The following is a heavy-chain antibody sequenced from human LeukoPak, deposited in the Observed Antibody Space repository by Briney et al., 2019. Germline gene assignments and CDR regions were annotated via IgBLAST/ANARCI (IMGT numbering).Heavy chain of an antibody. V-gene: IGHV3-23*01. CDR1: GFTFSSYA. Sequence: GGSLRLSCAASGFTFSSYAMSWVRQAPGKGLEWVSAISGSGGSTYYADSVEGRFTISRDNSKNTLYLQMNSLRAEDTAVYYCAKGTAMAIDAFDIWGQGTMVTVSP. CDR2: ISGSGGST. CDR3: AKGTAMAIDAFDI. J-gene: IGHJ3*02. D-gene: IGHD5-18*01.